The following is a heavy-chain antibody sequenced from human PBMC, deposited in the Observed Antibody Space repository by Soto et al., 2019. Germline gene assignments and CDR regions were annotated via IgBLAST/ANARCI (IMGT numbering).Heavy chain of an antibody. V-gene: IGHV3-23*01. CDR1: GFTFSSYA. CDR2: ISGSGGST. CDR3: AKDPVEYYDDSSGYYYRAYYGMDV. J-gene: IGHJ6*02. D-gene: IGHD3-22*01. Sequence: EVQLLESGGGLVQPGGSLRLSCAASGFTFSSYAMSWVRQAPGKGLEWVSAISGSGGSTYYADSVKGRFTISRDNSKNTLNLHMSSLRAEDTAVYYCAKDPVEYYDDSSGYYYRAYYGMDVWGQGTTVTVSS.